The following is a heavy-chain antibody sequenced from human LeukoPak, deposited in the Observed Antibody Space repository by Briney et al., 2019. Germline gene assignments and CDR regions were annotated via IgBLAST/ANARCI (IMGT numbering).Heavy chain of an antibody. CDR3: ASHGEYNWFDP. CDR2: INHSGST. Sequence: SETLSLTCTVSGGSISSGSYYWSWIRQPPGTGLEWIGEINHSGSTNYNPSLKSRVTISVDTSKNQFSLKLSSVTAADTAVYYCASHGEYNWFDPWGQGTLVTVSS. D-gene: IGHD4-17*01. V-gene: IGHV4-39*07. CDR1: GGSISSGSYY. J-gene: IGHJ5*02.